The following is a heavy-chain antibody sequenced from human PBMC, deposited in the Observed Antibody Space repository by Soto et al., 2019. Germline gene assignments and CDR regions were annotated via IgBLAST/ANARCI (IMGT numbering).Heavy chain of an antibody. CDR1: GYTFTSYG. Sequence: GASVKVSCKASGYTFTSYGISWVRQAPGQGLEWMGWISAYNGNTNYAQKLQGRVTMTTDTSTSTAYMELRSLRSDDTAVYYCARAPTVRYYDILTGYSLRYYGMDVWGQGTTVTAP. D-gene: IGHD3-9*01. CDR2: ISAYNGNT. J-gene: IGHJ6*02. V-gene: IGHV1-18*01. CDR3: ARAPTVRYYDILTGYSLRYYGMDV.